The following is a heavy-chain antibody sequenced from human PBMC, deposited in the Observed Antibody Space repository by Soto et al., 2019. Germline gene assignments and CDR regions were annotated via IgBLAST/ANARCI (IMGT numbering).Heavy chain of an antibody. J-gene: IGHJ4*02. CDR1: GFTFSSYA. Sequence: GGSLRLSCAASGFTFSSYAMSWVRQAPGKGLEWVSAISGSGGSTYYADSVKGRFTISRDNSKNTLYLQMNSLRAEDTAVYYCAKDYAIVVVPAAISDYWGQGTLVTVSS. V-gene: IGHV3-23*01. D-gene: IGHD2-2*01. CDR3: AKDYAIVVVPAAISDY. CDR2: ISGSGGST.